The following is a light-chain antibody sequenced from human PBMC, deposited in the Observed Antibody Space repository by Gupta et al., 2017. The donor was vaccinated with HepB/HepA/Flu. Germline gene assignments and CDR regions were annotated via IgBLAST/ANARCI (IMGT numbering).Light chain of an antibody. CDR2: RNN. Sequence: QSVLTQPPSASGTHGRRVTISCSGSSSNIGSNYVYWYQQLPGTAPKLLIYRNNQRPSGVPDRFSGSKSGTSASLAISGLRSEDEADYYCAAWDDSLSGVVFGGGTKLTVL. J-gene: IGLJ2*01. CDR1: SSNIGSNY. V-gene: IGLV1-47*01. CDR3: AAWDDSLSGVV.